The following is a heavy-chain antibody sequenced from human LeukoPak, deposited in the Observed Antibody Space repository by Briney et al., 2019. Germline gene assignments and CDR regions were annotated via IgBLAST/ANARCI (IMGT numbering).Heavy chain of an antibody. CDR3: ARGIGRTYGEFN. CDR1: GGTFSSYA. V-gene: IGHV1-69*13. J-gene: IGHJ4*02. Sequence: ASVKVSCKASGGTFSSYAISWVRQAPGQGLEWMGGIIPIFGTANYAQKFQGRVTITADESTSTAYMELSSLRSEDTAVYYCARGIGRTYGEFNWGQGTLVTVSS. CDR2: IIPIFGTA. D-gene: IGHD4-17*01.